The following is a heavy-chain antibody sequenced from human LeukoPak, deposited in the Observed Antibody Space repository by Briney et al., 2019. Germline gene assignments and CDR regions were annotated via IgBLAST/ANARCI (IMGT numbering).Heavy chain of an antibody. D-gene: IGHD6-13*01. V-gene: IGHV1-2*02. CDR3: ARDRGSSWYVDY. J-gene: IGHJ4*02. CDR1: RDIFTSYY. Sequence: ASVKVSCKASRDIFTSYYIHWVRQAPGQGLEWMGWINPDSGGTKYAQKFQGRVTMTSDTSTSTAYMELTRLRSDDTAVYYCARDRGSSWYVDYWGQGTLVTVSS. CDR2: INPDSGGT.